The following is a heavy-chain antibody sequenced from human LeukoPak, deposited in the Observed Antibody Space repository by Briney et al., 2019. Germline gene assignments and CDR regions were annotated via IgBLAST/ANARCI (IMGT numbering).Heavy chain of an antibody. D-gene: IGHD3-10*01. CDR2: ISYDGSNK. CDR3: ARAGGSGSYYNLPAYFDY. CDR1: GFTFSSYA. V-gene: IGHV3-30*04. Sequence: PGGSLRLSCAASGFTFSSYAMHWVRQVLGKGLEWVAVISYDGSNKYYADSVKGRFTISRDNSKNTLYLQMNSLRAEDTAVYYCARAGGSGSYYNLPAYFDYWGQGTLVTVSS. J-gene: IGHJ4*02.